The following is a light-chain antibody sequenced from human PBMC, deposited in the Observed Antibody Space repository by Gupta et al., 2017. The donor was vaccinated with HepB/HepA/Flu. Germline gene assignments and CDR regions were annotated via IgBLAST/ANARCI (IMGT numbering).Light chain of an antibody. CDR1: SSSNS. CDR2: ENN. V-gene: IGLV1-51*02. J-gene: IGLJ3*02. CDR3: GAWDTNLSAGV. Sequence: QSVLTQPPSVSAAPGQKVTISCSGSSSSNSVSWYQQLPGTAPKLLIYENNQRPSGIPDRFSGSKSGTSATLGITGLQTGDEADYYCGAWDTNLSAGVFGGGTKLTVL.